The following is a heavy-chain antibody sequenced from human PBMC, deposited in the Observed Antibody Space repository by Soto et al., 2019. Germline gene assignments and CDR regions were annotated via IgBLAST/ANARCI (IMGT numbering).Heavy chain of an antibody. CDR1: GGTFSSYA. CDR2: IIPIFGTA. J-gene: IGHJ6*02. Sequence: SVKVSCKASGGTFSSYAISWVRQAPGQGLEWMGGIIPIFGTANYAQKFQGRVTITADESTSTAYMELSSLRSEDTAVYYCARGVYDILTGWTHYYYGMDVWGQGTTVTVS. CDR3: ARGVYDILTGWTHYYYGMDV. V-gene: IGHV1-69*13. D-gene: IGHD3-9*01.